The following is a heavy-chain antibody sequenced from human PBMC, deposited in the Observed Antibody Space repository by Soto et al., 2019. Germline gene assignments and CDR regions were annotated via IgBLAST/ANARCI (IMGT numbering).Heavy chain of an antibody. V-gene: IGHV1-18*01. Sequence: GASVKVSCKASGYTFTSYGISWVRQAPGQGLEWMGWISAYNGNTNYAQKLQGRVTMTTDTSTSTAYMELRSLRSDDTAVYYCARVTYDSSGYYEYNWFDPWGQGTLVTVSS. J-gene: IGHJ5*02. D-gene: IGHD3-22*01. CDR1: GYTFTSYG. CDR3: ARVTYDSSGYYEYNWFDP. CDR2: ISAYNGNT.